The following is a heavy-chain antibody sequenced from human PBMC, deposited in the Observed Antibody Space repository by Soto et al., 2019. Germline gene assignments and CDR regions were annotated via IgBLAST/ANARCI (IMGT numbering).Heavy chain of an antibody. CDR2: INPSDSYT. CDR3: ARQVGDGSGGSCYFIDC. J-gene: IGHJ4*02. V-gene: IGHV5-10-1*01. Sequence: LKISCKTSGYNFANYWISWVRQMPGKGLEWMGRINPSDSYTNYSPSFQGHVTISADTSICTAYLQWSSLKASDTAMYYCARQVGDGSGGSCYFIDCWGQGTLVTVAS. CDR1: GYNFANYW. D-gene: IGHD2-15*01.